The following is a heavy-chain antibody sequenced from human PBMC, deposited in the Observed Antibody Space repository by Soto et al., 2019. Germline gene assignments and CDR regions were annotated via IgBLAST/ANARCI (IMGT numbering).Heavy chain of an antibody. CDR2: ISWNSGSI. J-gene: IGHJ6*02. CDR1: GFTFDDYA. D-gene: IGHD2-2*01. V-gene: IGHV3-9*01. CDR3: AKESSSSTYYYYGMDV. Sequence: ESGGGLVQPGRSLRLSCAASGFTFDDYAMHWVRQAPGKGLEWVSGISWNSGSIGYADSVKGRFTISRDNAKNSLYLRMYSLRAEDTALYYCAKESSSSTYYYYGMDVWGQGTRVTVSS.